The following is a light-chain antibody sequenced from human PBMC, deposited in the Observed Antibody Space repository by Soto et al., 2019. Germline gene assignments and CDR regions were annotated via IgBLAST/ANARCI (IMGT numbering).Light chain of an antibody. CDR3: QQYNNWPPYT. CDR1: QSVSSD. CDR2: GAS. J-gene: IGKJ2*01. V-gene: IGKV3-15*01. Sequence: IVMTQSPATLSVSPGDRVTLSCRASQSVSSDLAWYQQRPGQAPRLLIYGASTRATGIPARVSGTGSGTEFTLTISSLQSEDFAIYYCQQYNNWPPYTFGQGTKLEIK.